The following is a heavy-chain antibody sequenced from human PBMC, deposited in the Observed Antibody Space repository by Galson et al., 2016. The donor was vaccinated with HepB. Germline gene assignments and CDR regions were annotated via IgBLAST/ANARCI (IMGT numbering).Heavy chain of an antibody. CDR3: ARRRDGSGSFQLDY. V-gene: IGHV3-53*01. CDR1: GVSVSSNY. D-gene: IGHD3-10*01. J-gene: IGHJ4*02. Sequence: SLRLSCAVSGVSVSSNYMTWVRQAPGKGLEWISLIHSSGRTDYADSVKGRFIISRDNSDNTLYLQMNSLRAEDTAIYYCARRRDGSGSFQLDYWGQGSQVTV. CDR2: IHSSGRT.